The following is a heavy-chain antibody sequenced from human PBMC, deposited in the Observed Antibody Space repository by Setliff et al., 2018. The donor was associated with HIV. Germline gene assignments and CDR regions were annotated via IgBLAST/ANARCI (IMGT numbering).Heavy chain of an antibody. Sequence: ASVKVSCKASGYPFTSYGISWVRQAPGQGLEWMGWISAYNGTTNYAQKHQGRVTMTTDTSTSTAYRELRSLRSDDTAVYYCAREICITLVWGPEAGSCYFGYWGQGTLVTVSS. V-gene: IGHV1-18*01. CDR3: AREICITLVWGPEAGSCYFGY. J-gene: IGHJ4*02. D-gene: IGHD3-9*01. CDR2: ISAYNGTT. CDR1: GYPFTSYG.